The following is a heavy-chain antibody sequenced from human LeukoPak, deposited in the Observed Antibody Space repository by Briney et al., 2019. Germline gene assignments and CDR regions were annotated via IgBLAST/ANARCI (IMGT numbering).Heavy chain of an antibody. V-gene: IGHV3-33*01. J-gene: IGHJ4*02. CDR2: IWYDGSNK. CDR1: GFTFSSYG. CDR3: AAYSSGWYATPYYFDY. D-gene: IGHD6-19*01. Sequence: PGGSLRLSCAASGFTFSSYGMHWVRQAPGKGLEWVAVIWYDGSNKYYADSVKGRFTISRDNSKNTLYLQMNSLRAEDTAVYYCAAYSSGWYATPYYFDYWGQGTLATVSS.